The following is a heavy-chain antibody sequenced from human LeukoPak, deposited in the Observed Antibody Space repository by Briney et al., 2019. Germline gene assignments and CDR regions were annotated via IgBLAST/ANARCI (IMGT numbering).Heavy chain of an antibody. CDR2: IIPIFGTA. CDR1: GGTFSSYA. J-gene: IGHJ5*02. CDR3: ARAFWSGYYLWWFDP. Sequence: ASVKVSCKASGGTFSSYAISWVRQAPGQGLEWMGGIIPIFGTANYAQKFQGRVTITTDESTSTAYMELSSLRSENTAVYYCARAFWSGYYLWWFDPWGQGTLVTVYS. V-gene: IGHV1-69*05. D-gene: IGHD3-3*01.